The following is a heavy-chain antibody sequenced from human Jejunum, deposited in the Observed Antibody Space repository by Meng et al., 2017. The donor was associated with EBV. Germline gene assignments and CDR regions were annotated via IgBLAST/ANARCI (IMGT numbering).Heavy chain of an antibody. D-gene: IGHD1-14*01. CDR3: ARVGNPGAEYFQH. V-gene: IGHV1-8*01. J-gene: IGHJ1*01. Sequence: VQLGHAGAEWRQPGAQVKVSCKASGYTFTGYDINWVRQGTGQGLEWMGWINVISGNTGYEQKFQGRITMTRDTSINTAYMELSSLRSDDTAVYYCARVGNPGAEYFQHWGQGTLVTVSS. CDR2: INVISGNT. CDR1: GYTFTGYD.